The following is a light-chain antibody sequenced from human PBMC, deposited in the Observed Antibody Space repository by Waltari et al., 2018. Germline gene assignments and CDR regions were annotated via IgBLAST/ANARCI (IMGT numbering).Light chain of an antibody. V-gene: IGKV4-1*01. CDR1: QSVLYSSNNKNY. Sequence: DIVMTQSPDSLAVSLGERATINCKSSQSVLYSSNNKNYVAWYQQQPGHPPKLLVYWASTRESGVPDRFSGSGSGTDFSLTISSLQAEDVAVYYCQQFYSLPVTFGGGTNVEIK. J-gene: IGKJ4*01. CDR2: WAS. CDR3: QQFYSLPVT.